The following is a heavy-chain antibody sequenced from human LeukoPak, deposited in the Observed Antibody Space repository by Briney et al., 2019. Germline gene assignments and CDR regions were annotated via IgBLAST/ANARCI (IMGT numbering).Heavy chain of an antibody. CDR3: ARRLGRKFGERFYYYHYMDV. V-gene: IGHV4-34*01. Sequence: SETLSLTCTVYGGSFSGYYWSWIRQPPGKGLEWIGEMNHSGSTNYNPSLKSRVTISVDTSKNQFSLRLSSVTATDTAVYYCARRLGRKFGERFYYYHYMDVWGKGTTVTISS. CDR1: GGSFSGYY. J-gene: IGHJ6*03. CDR2: MNHSGST. D-gene: IGHD3-10*01.